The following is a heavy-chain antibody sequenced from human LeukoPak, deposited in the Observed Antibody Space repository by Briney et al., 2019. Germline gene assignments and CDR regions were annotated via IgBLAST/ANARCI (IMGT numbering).Heavy chain of an antibody. Sequence: GGSLRLSCAASGFTFSSYSMNWVRQAPGKGLEWVAYITRSSSPIYYADSMKGRFTISRDNVENSLHLQMNSLRAEDTAMYYCTRDPHALDYWGQGTLVTVSS. J-gene: IGHJ4*02. V-gene: IGHV3-48*01. CDR2: ITRSSSPI. CDR1: GFTFSSYS. CDR3: TRDPHALDY.